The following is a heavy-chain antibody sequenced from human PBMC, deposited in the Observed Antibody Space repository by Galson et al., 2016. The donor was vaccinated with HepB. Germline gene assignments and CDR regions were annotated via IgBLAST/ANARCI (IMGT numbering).Heavy chain of an antibody. Sequence: PALVKPTQTLTLTCTFSGFSLSISGMYMSWIRQPPGKALEWLALIDWDDDKYYSTSLKTRLTISKDTSKNQVVLTMTHMDPVDTATYYCARLRYDFWSGYYVDYWGQGTLVTVSS. V-gene: IGHV2-70*01. CDR1: GFSLSISGMY. D-gene: IGHD3-3*01. J-gene: IGHJ4*02. CDR2: IDWDDDK. CDR3: ARLRYDFWSGYYVDY.